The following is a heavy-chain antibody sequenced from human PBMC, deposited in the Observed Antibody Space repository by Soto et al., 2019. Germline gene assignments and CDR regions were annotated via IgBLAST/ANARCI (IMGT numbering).Heavy chain of an antibody. J-gene: IGHJ6*03. V-gene: IGHV2-5*02. Sequence: ASGPTLVNPTQTLTLTCTFSGFSLTTRPVGVGWIRQPPGKALECLALIYWDDDKRYSPSLNSRLIITKDTSKNQVVLTMTNMDPVDTATYYCAPIYDFWSGSTPEHLGYMDVWGKGTTVTVSS. CDR2: IYWDDDK. D-gene: IGHD3-3*01. CDR1: GFSLTTRPVG. CDR3: APIYDFWSGSTPEHLGYMDV.